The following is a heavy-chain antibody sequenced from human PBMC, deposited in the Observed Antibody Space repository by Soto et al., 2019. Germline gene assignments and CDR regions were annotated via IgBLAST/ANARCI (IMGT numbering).Heavy chain of an antibody. CDR1: AFTFKNHW. D-gene: IGHD1-1*01. CDR3: TTDRIGATGPQFDH. CDR2: INGGAT. V-gene: IGHV3-15*07. Sequence: GGSLRLSCAASAFTFKNHWMHWVRQVPGKGPVWVSRINGGATDFAAPVKGRFTISRDDSKSTLSLQMNSLKIEDTGVYYCTTDRIGATGPQFDHWGQGTLVTVSS. J-gene: IGHJ4*02.